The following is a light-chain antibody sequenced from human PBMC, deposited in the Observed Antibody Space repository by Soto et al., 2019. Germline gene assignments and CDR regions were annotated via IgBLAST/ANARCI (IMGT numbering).Light chain of an antibody. V-gene: IGKV1-39*01. Sequence: DIQMTQSPSSLSASVGDRVTITCRASQSISSYLNWYQQKPGEAPKILIYAASTLQSGVPSRFSGRGTGPNFSLTISSLQTEDFATLYLQQTFSAPVTFGQGTRLEIK. CDR3: QQTFSAPVT. J-gene: IGKJ2*01. CDR1: QSISSY. CDR2: AAS.